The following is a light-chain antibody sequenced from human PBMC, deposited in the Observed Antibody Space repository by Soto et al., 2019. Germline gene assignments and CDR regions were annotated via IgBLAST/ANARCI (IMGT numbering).Light chain of an antibody. J-gene: IGLJ2*01. CDR2: DDS. Sequence: QSVLTQPPSVSGAPGQRVTISCAGSSYNIGAGYDVNWYQQLPGTAPKLLIYDDSNRTSGVPDRFSGSKSATSASLAITGLQAEDEANYYCQSSDSSLSASVVFGGGTKVTVL. CDR3: QSSDSSLSASVV. V-gene: IGLV1-40*01. CDR1: SYNIGAGYD.